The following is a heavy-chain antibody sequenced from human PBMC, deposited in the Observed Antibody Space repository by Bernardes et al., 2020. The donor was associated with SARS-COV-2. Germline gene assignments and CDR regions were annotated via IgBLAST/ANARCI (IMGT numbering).Heavy chain of an antibody. J-gene: IGHJ6*01. CDR3: ARVGYFDWLFTADIGYGMDV. Sequence: GGSLRLSCAASGFTFSSYWMHWVRQAPGKGLVWVSRINSDGSSTSYADSVKGRFTISRDNAKNTLYLQMNSLRAEDTAVYYCARVGYFDWLFTADIGYGMDVCSEVTALTVS. CDR2: INSDGSST. V-gene: IGHV3-74*01. CDR1: GFTFSSYW. D-gene: IGHD3-9*01.